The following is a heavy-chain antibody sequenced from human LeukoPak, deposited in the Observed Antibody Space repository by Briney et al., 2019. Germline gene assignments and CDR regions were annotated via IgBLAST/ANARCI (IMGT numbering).Heavy chain of an antibody. V-gene: IGHV3-11*01. J-gene: IGHJ4*02. CDR3: AKDRKGFQYDYSNYDTQDY. Sequence: GGSLRLSCAASGFTFSDYYMSWIRQAPGKGLEWVSYIRSSSTTIYYTDSVKGRFTISRDNAKNSLYLQMNSLRAEDTAVYYCAKDRKGFQYDYSNYDTQDYWGQGTLVTVSS. D-gene: IGHD4-11*01. CDR2: IRSSSTTI. CDR1: GFTFSDYY.